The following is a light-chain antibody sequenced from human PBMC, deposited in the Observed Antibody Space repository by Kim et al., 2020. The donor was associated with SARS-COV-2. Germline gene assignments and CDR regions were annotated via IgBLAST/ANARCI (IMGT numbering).Light chain of an antibody. CDR1: QDIRKG. J-gene: IGKJ4*01. CDR2: VAT. Sequence: DIQMTQSQSSLSASVGDRVTITCRASQDIRKGLAWYQQKPGKAPKRLIHVATSLQSGVPSRFSGSGSGTEFTLTISSLQAEDLATYYCQQFNSFPLTFGGGTKVDIK. V-gene: IGKV1-17*01. CDR3: QQFNSFPLT.